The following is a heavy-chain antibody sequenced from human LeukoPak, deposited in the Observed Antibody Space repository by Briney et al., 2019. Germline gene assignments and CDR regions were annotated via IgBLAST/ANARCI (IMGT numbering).Heavy chain of an antibody. J-gene: IGHJ5*02. CDR1: GFTVSSNY. CDR3: ARTLYSSSWYDAGWSDP. Sequence: GGSLRLSCAASGFTVSSNYMSWVRQAPGKGLEWVSVIYSGGSTYYADSVKGRFTISRDNSKNTLYLQMNSLRAEDTAVYYCARTLYSSSWYDAGWSDPWGQGTLVTVSS. D-gene: IGHD6-13*01. CDR2: IYSGGST. V-gene: IGHV3-53*01.